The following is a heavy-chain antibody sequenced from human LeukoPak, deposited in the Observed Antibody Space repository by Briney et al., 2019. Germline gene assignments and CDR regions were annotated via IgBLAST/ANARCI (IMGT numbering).Heavy chain of an antibody. CDR2: IYTSGST. J-gene: IGHJ5*02. Sequence: SQTLSLTCTVSGGSISSGSYYWSWIRQPAGKGLEWIGRIYTSGSTNYNPSLKSRVTISVDTSKNQFSLKLSSVTAADTAVYYCAREGCSSTSCYRINWFDPGGQGTLVTVSS. CDR1: GGSISSGSYY. D-gene: IGHD2-2*01. CDR3: AREGCSSTSCYRINWFDP. V-gene: IGHV4-61*02.